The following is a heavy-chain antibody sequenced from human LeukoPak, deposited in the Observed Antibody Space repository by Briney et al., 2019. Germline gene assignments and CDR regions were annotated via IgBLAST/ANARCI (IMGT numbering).Heavy chain of an antibody. J-gene: IGHJ4*02. CDR1: GGSISSSSSY. D-gene: IGHD6-19*01. V-gene: IGHV4-39*07. CDR3: ARLPGIAESGKAVDY. CDR2: IYYSGST. Sequence: SETLSLTCTVSGGSISSSSSYWGWIRQPPGKGLEWIGSIYYSGSTSYNPSLKSRVTISVDTSKNQFSLKLSSVTTADTAVYYCARLPGIAESGKAVDYWGQGTLVTVSS.